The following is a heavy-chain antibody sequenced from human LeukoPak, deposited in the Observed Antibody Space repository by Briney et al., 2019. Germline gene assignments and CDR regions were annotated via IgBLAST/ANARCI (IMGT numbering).Heavy chain of an antibody. V-gene: IGHV1-69*06. CDR1: GGTFSNYV. CDR2: IIPIFGTT. J-gene: IGHJ6*03. D-gene: IGHD3-22*01. Sequence: SVKVSCKASGGTFSNYVISWVRQAPGQGLEWMGGIIPIFGTTNYAQKFQGRVTINADKSTSTVYIELSSLRSDDTAVYYCARDGENSGYENYYYYYYMDAWGKGTTVTVSS. CDR3: ARDGENSGYENYYYYYYMDA.